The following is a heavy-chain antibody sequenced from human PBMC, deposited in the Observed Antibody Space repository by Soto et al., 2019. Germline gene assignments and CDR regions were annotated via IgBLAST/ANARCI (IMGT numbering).Heavy chain of an antibody. CDR3: ARHTVTIRAGFDY. J-gene: IGHJ4*02. Sequence: QVQLQESGPGLVKPSETLSLTCTVSGGSISTYYWDWIRQPPGKELEWIGYTHYSGNTNYHPSLKSRVTISLDTSRNQFSLKQSSVTAADTAIYYCARHTVTIRAGFDYWGQGALVTVSS. D-gene: IGHD4-17*01. V-gene: IGHV4-59*01. CDR2: THYSGNT. CDR1: GGSISTYY.